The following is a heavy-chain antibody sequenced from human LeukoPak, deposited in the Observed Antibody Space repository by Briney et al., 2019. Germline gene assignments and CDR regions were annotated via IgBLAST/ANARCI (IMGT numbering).Heavy chain of an antibody. D-gene: IGHD3-22*01. Sequence: SETLSLTCTVSGGSISSYYWSWIRQPAGKGLEWIGRIYTSGSTNYNPSLKSRVTMSVDTSKNQFSLKLSSVTAADTAVYYCARGPPYYYDSSTFDYWGQGTLVTVSS. J-gene: IGHJ4*02. CDR3: ARGPPYYYDSSTFDY. V-gene: IGHV4-4*07. CDR1: GGSISSYY. CDR2: IYTSGST.